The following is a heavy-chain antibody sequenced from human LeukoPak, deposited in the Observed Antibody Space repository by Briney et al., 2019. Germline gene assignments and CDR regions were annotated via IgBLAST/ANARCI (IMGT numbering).Heavy chain of an antibody. D-gene: IGHD1-26*01. J-gene: IGHJ4*02. CDR1: GFTFSAYS. Sequence: PGGSLRLSCAASGFTFSAYSMNWVRQAPGKGLEWVSYITTSSTTIYYAGSVKGRFTISRDSAKNSLYLEMNSLRDEDTAVYYCARGSVGSTKRYYFDYWGQGTLVTVSS. CDR3: ARGSVGSTKRYYFDY. CDR2: ITTSSTTI. V-gene: IGHV3-48*02.